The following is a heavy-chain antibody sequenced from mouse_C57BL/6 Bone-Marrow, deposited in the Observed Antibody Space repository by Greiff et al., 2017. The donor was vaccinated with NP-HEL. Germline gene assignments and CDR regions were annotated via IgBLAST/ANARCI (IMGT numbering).Heavy chain of an antibody. J-gene: IGHJ2*01. CDR2: IYPGNSDT. CDR1: GYTFTSYW. CDR3: TRGNSYYGSSYDY. V-gene: IGHV1-5*01. D-gene: IGHD1-1*01. Sequence: EVQLQQSGTVLARPGASVKMSCKTSGYTFTSYWMHWVKQRPGQGLEWIGAIYPGNSDTSYNQKFKGKAKLTAVTSASTAYMELSSLTNEDSAVYYCTRGNSYYGSSYDYWGQGTTLTVSS.